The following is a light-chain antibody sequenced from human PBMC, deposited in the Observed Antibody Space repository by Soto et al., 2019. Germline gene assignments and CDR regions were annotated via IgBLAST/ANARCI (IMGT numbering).Light chain of an antibody. V-gene: IGKV1-17*01. J-gene: IGKJ1*01. CDR1: QGIRDD. Sequence: IQMTQSPSFLSASIGDRVTITFRASQGIRDDLGWYQPKPGKAPKRLIYAAPSLQSGVPSRFRGSGAGTDFTLPISSLQPEDVATDSCLQHNSYTRTFGQGTQVDIK. CDR3: LQHNSYTRT. CDR2: AAP.